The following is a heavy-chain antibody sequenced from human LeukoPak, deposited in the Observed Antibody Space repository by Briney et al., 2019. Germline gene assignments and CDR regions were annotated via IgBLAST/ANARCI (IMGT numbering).Heavy chain of an antibody. J-gene: IGHJ1*01. CDR3: ARVRTLGYYYDSSGYSSAEYFQH. CDR2: INPNSGGT. CDR1: GYTFTGYY. V-gene: IGHV1-2*02. Sequence: GASVKVSCKASGYTFTGYYMHWVRQAPGQGLEWMGWINPNSGGTNYAQKFQGRVTMTRDTSISTAYMELSRLRSDDTAVYYRARVRTLGYYYDSSGYSSAEYFQHWGRGTLVTVSS. D-gene: IGHD3-22*01.